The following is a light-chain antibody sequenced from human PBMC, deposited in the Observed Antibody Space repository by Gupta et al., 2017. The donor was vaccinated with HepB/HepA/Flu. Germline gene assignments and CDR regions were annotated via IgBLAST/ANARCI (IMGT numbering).Light chain of an antibody. CDR2: DAT. Sequence: QSALTQPASVSRSPGQSITISCTGTTSDVGAYNYVSWYQQHPDKAPNLIIYDATNRTSGVSNRFSGSKSGNTASLTISRLQAEDGADYLCSSQTTTYTLVFGGGAKLTVL. V-gene: IGLV2-14*03. CDR3: SSQTTTYTLV. CDR1: TSDVGAYNY. J-gene: IGLJ2*01.